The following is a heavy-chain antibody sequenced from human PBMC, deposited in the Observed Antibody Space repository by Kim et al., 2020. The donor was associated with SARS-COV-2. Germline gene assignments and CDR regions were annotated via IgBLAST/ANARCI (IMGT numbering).Heavy chain of an antibody. CDR2: T. J-gene: IGHJ4*02. D-gene: IGHD1-26*01. CDR3: ASQWELRFSFDY. Sequence: TDYADAAKGRFTGSIENSNNTLYLQMSSLRADDTAIYYCASQWELRFSFDYWGQGTLVTVSS. V-gene: IGHV3-23*01.